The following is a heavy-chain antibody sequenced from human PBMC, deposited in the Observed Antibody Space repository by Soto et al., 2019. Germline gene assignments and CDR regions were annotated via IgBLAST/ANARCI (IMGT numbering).Heavy chain of an antibody. Sequence: QITLKESGPTLVKPTQTLTLTCTFSGFSLSTSGVGVGWIRQPPGKALKWLALIYWDDDKRYRPSLKSRLTITKETSKNQVVLTMTTMDPLDTATYYCAHRRIPMSFDYWGQGTLVTVSS. CDR3: AHRRIPMSFDY. CDR2: IYWDDDK. CDR1: GFSLSTSGVG. V-gene: IGHV2-5*02. J-gene: IGHJ4*02.